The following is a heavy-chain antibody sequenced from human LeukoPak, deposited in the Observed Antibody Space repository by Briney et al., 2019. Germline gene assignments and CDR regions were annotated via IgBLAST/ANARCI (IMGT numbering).Heavy chain of an antibody. CDR3: AKGGGFRPEGHWDYFDY. CDR2: ISSSGSTI. Sequence: GGSLRLSCAASGFTFSDYYMSWIRQAPGKGLEWVSYISSSGSTIYYADSVKGRFTISRDNSKNSLYLQMDTLRPEDTALYFCAKGGGFRPEGHWDYFDYWGQGTLVTVSS. J-gene: IGHJ4*02. V-gene: IGHV3-11*01. CDR1: GFTFSDYY. D-gene: IGHD3-16*01.